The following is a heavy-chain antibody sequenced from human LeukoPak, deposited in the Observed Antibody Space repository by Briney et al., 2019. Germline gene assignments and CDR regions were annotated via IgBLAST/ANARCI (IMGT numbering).Heavy chain of an antibody. V-gene: IGHV1-69*05. D-gene: IGHD3-10*01. CDR1: GGTFSSYA. J-gene: IGHJ3*02. CDR3: ARGRTRFGELYDTFDI. CDR2: IIPIFGTA. Sequence: ASVKVSCKASGGTFSSYAISWVRQAPGQGLEWMGGIIPIFGTANYAQKFQGRVTITTDESTSTAYMELRSLRSDDTAVYYCARGRTRFGELYDTFDIWGQGTMVTVSS.